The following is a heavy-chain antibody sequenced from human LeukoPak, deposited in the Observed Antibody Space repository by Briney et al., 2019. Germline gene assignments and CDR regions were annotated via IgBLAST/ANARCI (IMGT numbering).Heavy chain of an antibody. Sequence: ASVKVSRKASGYTFTGYYMRWVRQAPGQGLEWMGWINPNSGGTNYAQKFQGRVTMTRDTSISTAYMELSRLRSDDTAVYYCARSYIVVVPAAIGYWGQGTLVTVSS. J-gene: IGHJ4*02. CDR1: GYTFTGYY. CDR2: INPNSGGT. CDR3: ARSYIVVVPAAIGY. D-gene: IGHD2-2*01. V-gene: IGHV1-2*02.